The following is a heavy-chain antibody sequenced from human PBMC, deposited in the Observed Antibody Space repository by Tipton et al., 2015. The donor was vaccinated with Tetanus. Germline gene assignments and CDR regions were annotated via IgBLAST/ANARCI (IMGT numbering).Heavy chain of an antibody. CDR3: ARTPRDYDSSGYYYGFDY. CDR2: INHSGST. D-gene: IGHD3-22*01. CDR1: GGSFSGYY. V-gene: IGHV4-34*01. J-gene: IGHJ4*02. Sequence: TLSLTCAVYGGSFSGYYWSWIRQPPGKGLEWIGEINHSGSTNYNPSLKSRVTISVDTSKNQFSLKLSSVTAADTAVYYCARTPRDYDSSGYYYGFDYWGQGTLVTVSS.